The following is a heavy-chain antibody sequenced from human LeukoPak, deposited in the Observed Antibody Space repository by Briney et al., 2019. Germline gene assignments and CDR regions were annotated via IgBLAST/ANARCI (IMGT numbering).Heavy chain of an antibody. V-gene: IGHV4-39*07. J-gene: IGHJ6*03. CDR1: GGSISSGSYY. CDR2: INHSGST. CDR3: ARRSIAAAGTYYMDV. D-gene: IGHD6-13*01. Sequence: SETLSLTCTVSGGSISSGSYYWSWIRQPPGKGLEWIGEINHSGSTNYNPSLKSRVTISVDTSKNQFSLKLSSVTAADTAVYYCARRSIAAAGTYYMDVWGKGTTVTVSS.